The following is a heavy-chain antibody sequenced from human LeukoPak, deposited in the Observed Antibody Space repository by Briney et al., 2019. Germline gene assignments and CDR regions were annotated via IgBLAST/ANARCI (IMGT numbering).Heavy chain of an antibody. J-gene: IGHJ4*02. CDR1: GYTLTELS. CDR2: FDPEDGET. V-gene: IGHV1-24*01. D-gene: IGHD3-9*01. CDR3: ATNTLLRYFDWLLN. Sequence: GASVKVSCKVSGYTLTELSMHWVRQAPGKGLEWRGGFDPEDGETIYAQKFQGRVTMTEDTSTDTAYMELSSLRSEDTAVYYCATNTLLRYFDWLLNWGQGTLVTVSS.